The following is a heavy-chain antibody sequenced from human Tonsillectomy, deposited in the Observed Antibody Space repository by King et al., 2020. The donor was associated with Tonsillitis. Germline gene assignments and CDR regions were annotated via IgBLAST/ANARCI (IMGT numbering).Heavy chain of an antibody. Sequence: LQLQESGPGLVKPSETLSLTCTVSGGSASSSNYSWGWIRQPPGKGLEWIGSVYDSESTSYNPSLKSRVTISVDTSKNQFSLRLRSEPAADTAVYFCASLAGGAVALSWGQGTLVIVSS. CDR2: VYDSEST. V-gene: IGHV4-39*01. D-gene: IGHD6-19*01. CDR1: GGSASSSNYS. CDR3: ASLAGGAVALS. J-gene: IGHJ5*02.